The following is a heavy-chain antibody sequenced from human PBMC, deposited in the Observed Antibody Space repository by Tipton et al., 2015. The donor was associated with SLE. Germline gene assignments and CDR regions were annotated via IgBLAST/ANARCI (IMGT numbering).Heavy chain of an antibody. CDR2: IYYREGT. Sequence: LRLSCTVSGASISSYSWSWIRQPPGKGLEWIGYIYYREGTNYSPSLKSRVTISLDASKNQLSLKLSSVTAADTAVYYCARVALRVWFNRFDSWGQGTLVTVSS. D-gene: IGHD2-15*01. CDR3: ARVALRVWFNRFDS. J-gene: IGHJ5*01. CDR1: GASISSYS. V-gene: IGHV4-59*08.